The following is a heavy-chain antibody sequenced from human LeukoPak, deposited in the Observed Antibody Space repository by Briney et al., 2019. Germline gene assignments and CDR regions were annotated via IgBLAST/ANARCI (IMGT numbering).Heavy chain of an antibody. Sequence: PGGSLRLSCAASGFTFSSYAMSWVRQAPGKGLEWVSGIVGSGGSTYYANSVKGRSTISRDNSKNTLYLQMNSLRAEDTAVYYCAKPPNYDSDAPQVDYWGQGTLVTVSS. CDR3: AKPPNYDSDAPQVDY. CDR1: GFTFSSYA. J-gene: IGHJ4*02. D-gene: IGHD3-22*01. V-gene: IGHV3-23*01. CDR2: IVGSGGST.